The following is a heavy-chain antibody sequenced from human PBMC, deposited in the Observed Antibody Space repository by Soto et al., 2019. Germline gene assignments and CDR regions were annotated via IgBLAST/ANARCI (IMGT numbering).Heavy chain of an antibody. D-gene: IGHD3-9*01. CDR2: IIPIFGTA. Sequence: SVKVSCKASGGTFSSYAISWVRQAPGQGLEWMGGIIPIFGTANYAQKFQGRVTITADESTSTAYMELSSLRSEDTAVYYCARGGDYDILTGYYRRYYYYGMDVWGQGTTVTVSS. J-gene: IGHJ6*02. V-gene: IGHV1-69*13. CDR3: ARGGDYDILTGYYRRYYYYGMDV. CDR1: GGTFSSYA.